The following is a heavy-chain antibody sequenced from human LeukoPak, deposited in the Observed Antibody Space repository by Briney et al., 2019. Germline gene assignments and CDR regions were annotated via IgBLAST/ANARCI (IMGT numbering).Heavy chain of an antibody. Sequence: ASVKVSCKASGYTFTRYGISWERQAPGQGLEWMGWISAYNGNTNYAQKLQGRVTMTTDTSTSTAYMELRSLRSDDTAVYYCARGFYGGSDYYFDYWGQGTLVTVSS. V-gene: IGHV1-18*01. CDR1: GYTFTRYG. CDR2: ISAYNGNT. D-gene: IGHD4-23*01. J-gene: IGHJ4*02. CDR3: ARGFYGGSDYYFDY.